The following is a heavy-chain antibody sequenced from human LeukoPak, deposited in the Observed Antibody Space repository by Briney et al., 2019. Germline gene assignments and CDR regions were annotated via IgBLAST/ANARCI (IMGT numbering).Heavy chain of an antibody. CDR3: ARVRGYCSSTICYRYYFDY. CDR1: GYSISSGYY. CDR2: IYHSGST. V-gene: IGHV4-38-2*02. D-gene: IGHD2-2*01. Sequence: SETLSLTCTVSGYSISSGYYWGWIRQPPGKGLEWIGTIYHSGSTYYNPSLKSRVTISVDTSKNQFSLKLTSVTATDTAVYYCARVRGYCSSTICYRYYFDYWGQGTLVTVSS. J-gene: IGHJ4*02.